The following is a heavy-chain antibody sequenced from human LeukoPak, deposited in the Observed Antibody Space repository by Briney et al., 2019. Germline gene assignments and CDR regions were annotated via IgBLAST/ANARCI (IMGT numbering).Heavy chain of an antibody. CDR1: GGTFSSYA. D-gene: IGHD1-26*01. Sequence: SVKVSCTASGGTFSSYAISWVRQAPGQGLEWMGGIIPIFGTASYAQKFQGRVTITADESTSTAYMELSSLRSEDTAVYYCARGMSGSYYYFDYWGQGTLVTVSS. V-gene: IGHV1-69*01. J-gene: IGHJ4*02. CDR2: IIPIFGTA. CDR3: ARGMSGSYYYFDY.